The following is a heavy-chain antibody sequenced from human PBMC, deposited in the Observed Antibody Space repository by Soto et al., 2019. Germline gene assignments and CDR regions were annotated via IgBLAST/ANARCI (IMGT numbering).Heavy chain of an antibody. CDR2: ISSSSSYI. V-gene: IGHV3-21*01. D-gene: IGHD3-22*01. Sequence: EVQLVESGGGLVKPGGSLRLSCAASGFTFSTYSMNWVRQAPGKGLEWVSSISSSSSYIYYADSVKGRFTISRDNPXNXLIXQMNRLRAEDTAVYYCARYDSSGYYWPYYYYGMDVWGQGTTVTVSS. CDR3: ARYDSSGYYWPYYYYGMDV. CDR1: GFTFSTYS. J-gene: IGHJ6*02.